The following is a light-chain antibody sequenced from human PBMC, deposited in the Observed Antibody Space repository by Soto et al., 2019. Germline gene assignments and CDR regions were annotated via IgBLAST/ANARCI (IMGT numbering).Light chain of an antibody. Sequence: QSVLTRPASVSGSPGQSITIACTGTSSDVGGYKYVSWYQQHPGKAPKLMIYEVSNRPSGVSNRFSGSKSGNTASLTISGLQAEDEADYYCSSYSSSSTLVFGTGTKVTVL. J-gene: IGLJ1*01. CDR1: SSDVGGYKY. V-gene: IGLV2-14*01. CDR3: SSYSSSSTLV. CDR2: EVS.